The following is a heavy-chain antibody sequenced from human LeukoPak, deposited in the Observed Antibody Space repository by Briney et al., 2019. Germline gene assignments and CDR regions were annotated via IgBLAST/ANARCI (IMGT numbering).Heavy chain of an antibody. CDR3: ARDYGYDYVWGSFDAFDI. CDR2: IKQDGSEK. D-gene: IGHD3-16*01. Sequence: PGGSLRLSCAASGFTFSSYGMNWVRQAPGKGLEWVANIKQDGSEKYYVDSVKGRFTISRDNAKNSLYLQMNSLRAEDTAVYYCARDYGYDYVWGSFDAFDIWGQGTMVTVSS. V-gene: IGHV3-7*04. CDR1: GFTFSSYG. J-gene: IGHJ3*02.